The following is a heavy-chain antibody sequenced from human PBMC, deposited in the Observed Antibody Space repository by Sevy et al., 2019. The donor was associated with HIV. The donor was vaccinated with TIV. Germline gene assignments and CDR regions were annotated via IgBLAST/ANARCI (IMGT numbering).Heavy chain of an antibody. CDR2: ISWNSGSI. Sequence: GGSLRLSCAASGFTFDDYAMHWVRQAPGKGLEWVSGISWNSGSIGYADSVKGRFTISRDNAKNSLYLQMNSLRAEDTALYYCANDKFYYDSSGYYFDYWGQGTLVTVSS. V-gene: IGHV3-9*01. CDR1: GFTFDDYA. D-gene: IGHD3-22*01. CDR3: ANDKFYYDSSGYYFDY. J-gene: IGHJ4*02.